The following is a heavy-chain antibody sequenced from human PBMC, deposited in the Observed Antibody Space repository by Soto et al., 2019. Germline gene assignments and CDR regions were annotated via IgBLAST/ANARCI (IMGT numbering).Heavy chain of an antibody. CDR3: ARQASY. CDR2: VYFNGKT. Sequence: QLQLQESGPGLVKPSETLSLTCNVSGVSISDTSYYWGWIRQPPGKGLEWIGTVYFNGKTFYNPSLKSRLTISVDRSKNQISLRLTPVTAADATDYYCARQASYWGQGTLVAVSS. V-gene: IGHV4-39*01. J-gene: IGHJ4*02. CDR1: GVSISDTSYY.